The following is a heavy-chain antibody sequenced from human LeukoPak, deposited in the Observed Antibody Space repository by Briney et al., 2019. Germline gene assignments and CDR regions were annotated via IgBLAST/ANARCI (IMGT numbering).Heavy chain of an antibody. J-gene: IGHJ4*02. CDR1: GFTFSAYW. V-gene: IGHV3-7*01. CDR2: IDEPGSEE. Sequence: GGSLGLSCAASGFTFSAYWMSWVRQAPGKGLEWVANIDEPGSEEYYVDSVKGRFTISRDNAKNSLYLQMNSLRAEDTAVYYCARDPDVGTADYWGQGTLVTVSS. CDR3: ARDPDVGTADY. D-gene: IGHD1-7*01.